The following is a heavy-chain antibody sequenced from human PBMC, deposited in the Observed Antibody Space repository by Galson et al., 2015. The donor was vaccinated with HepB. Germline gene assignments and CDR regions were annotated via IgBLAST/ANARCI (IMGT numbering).Heavy chain of an antibody. CDR2: TRNKANSYTT. Sequence: SLRLSCAASGFTFSDHYMDWVRQAPGKGLEWVGRTRNKANSYTTEYAASVKGRFTISRDDSKNSLYLQMNSLKTEDTAVYYCAREGNYGSGTPFDYWGQGTLVTVSS. CDR1: GFTFSDHY. V-gene: IGHV3-72*01. CDR3: AREGNYGSGTPFDY. J-gene: IGHJ4*02. D-gene: IGHD3-10*01.